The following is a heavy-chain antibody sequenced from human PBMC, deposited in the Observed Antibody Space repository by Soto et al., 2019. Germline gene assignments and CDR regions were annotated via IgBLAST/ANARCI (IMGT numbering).Heavy chain of an antibody. V-gene: IGHV5-51*01. CDR2: IYPGDSDT. Sequence: GESLKISCKGSGYSFTSYWIGWVRQMPGKGLEWMGIIYPGDSDTRYSPSFQGQVTISADKSISTAYLQWSSLKASDTAMYYCARQIKGYDFWSGSPPYYYYYYMDVWGKGTTVTVSS. CDR1: GYSFTSYW. D-gene: IGHD3-3*01. CDR3: ARQIKGYDFWSGSPPYYYYYYMDV. J-gene: IGHJ6*03.